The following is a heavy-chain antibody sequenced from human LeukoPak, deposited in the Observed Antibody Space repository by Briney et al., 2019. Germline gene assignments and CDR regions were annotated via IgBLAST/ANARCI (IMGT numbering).Heavy chain of an antibody. CDR3: ARQRSYYGFDY. Sequence: GESLKISCKASGYSFTSYWIGWVRQMPGKGLEWMGIIFLVDSDTRYSPSFQGQVTISADRSIGTAYLQWSSLKASDTAMYYCARQRSYYGFDYWGQGTLVTVSS. CDR1: GYSFTSYW. J-gene: IGHJ4*02. CDR2: IFLVDSDT. D-gene: IGHD1-26*01. V-gene: IGHV5-51*01.